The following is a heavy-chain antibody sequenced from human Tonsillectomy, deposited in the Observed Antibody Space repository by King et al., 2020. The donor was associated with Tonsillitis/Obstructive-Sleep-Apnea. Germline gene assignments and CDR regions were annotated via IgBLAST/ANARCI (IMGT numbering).Heavy chain of an antibody. Sequence: VQLVESGGGLVKPGGSLRLSCAASGFTFSSFSMNWVRQAPGKGLEWLSSISSISSYIYYADSVKGRFTISRDNAKNSLYLQMNSLRAEDTAVYYCARGDIVIVPSAIGDWGQGTLVTVSS. J-gene: IGHJ4*02. V-gene: IGHV3-21*01. CDR3: ARGDIVIVPSAIGD. CDR1: GFTFSSFS. D-gene: IGHD2-2*02. CDR2: ISSISSYI.